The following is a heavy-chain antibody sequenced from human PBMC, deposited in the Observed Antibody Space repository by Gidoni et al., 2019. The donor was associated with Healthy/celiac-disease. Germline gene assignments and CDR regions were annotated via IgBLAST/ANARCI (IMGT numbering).Heavy chain of an antibody. CDR3: AKDIATGYCSSTSCYPAPEFDP. D-gene: IGHD2-2*01. J-gene: IGHJ5*02. V-gene: IGHV3-43*01. Sequence: EVQLVESGGVVVQPGGSLRLPCPASGLTFVDYPMHWVRQAPGKGLEWVSLISWDGGSTYYADSVKGRFTISRDNSKNSLYLQMNSLRTEDTALYYCAKDIATGYCSSTSCYPAPEFDPWGQGTLVTVSS. CDR1: GLTFVDYP. CDR2: ISWDGGST.